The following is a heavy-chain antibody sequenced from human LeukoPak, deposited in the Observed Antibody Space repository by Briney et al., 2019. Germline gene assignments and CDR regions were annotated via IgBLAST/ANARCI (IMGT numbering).Heavy chain of an antibody. J-gene: IGHJ5*02. V-gene: IGHV4-34*01. D-gene: IGHD1-26*01. CDR3: ARSRQHGKLA. CDR2: INHSGGT. CDR1: GGSFSGYY. Sequence: SETLSLTCAVYGGSFSGYYWSWIRQPPGKGLEWIGEINHSGGTNYNPSLKSRVTISVDTSKNQFSLKLSSVTAADTAVYYCARSRQHGKLAWGQGTLVTVSS.